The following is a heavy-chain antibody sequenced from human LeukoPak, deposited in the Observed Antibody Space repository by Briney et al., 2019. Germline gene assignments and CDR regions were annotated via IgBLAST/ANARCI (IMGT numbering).Heavy chain of an antibody. CDR1: GYTFTSYD. Sequence: ASVKVSCKASGYTFTSYDINWVRQATGQGLECMGWMNPNSGNTGYAQKFQGRVTMTRNTSISTAYMELSSLRSEDPAVYYCARAGKKRYFDWLFRAQTARRGEDWFDPWGQGTLVTVSS. CDR2: MNPNSGNT. D-gene: IGHD3-9*01. CDR3: ARAGKKRYFDWLFRAQTARRGEDWFDP. J-gene: IGHJ5*02. V-gene: IGHV1-8*01.